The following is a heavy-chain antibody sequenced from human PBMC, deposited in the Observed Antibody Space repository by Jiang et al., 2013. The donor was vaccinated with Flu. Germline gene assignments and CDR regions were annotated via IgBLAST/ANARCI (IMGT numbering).Heavy chain of an antibody. CDR3: APQPAGATGAFDI. D-gene: IGHD1-26*01. J-gene: IGHJ3*02. CDR2: INPSGGST. V-gene: IGHV1-46*01. CDR1: GYTFTSYY. Sequence: SVKVSCKASGYTFTSYYMHWVRQAPGQGLEWMGIINPSGGSTSYAQKFQGRVTMTRDTSTSTVYMELSSLRSEDTAVYYCAPQPAGATGAFDIWGQGTMVTVSS.